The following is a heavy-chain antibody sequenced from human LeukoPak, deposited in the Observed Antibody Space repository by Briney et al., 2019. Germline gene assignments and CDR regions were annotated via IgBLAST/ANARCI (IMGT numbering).Heavy chain of an antibody. Sequence: GGSLRLSCAASGFTFSSYWMSWVRQAPGKGLEWVANIKQDGSEKYYVGSVKGRFTISRDNAKNSLYLQMNSLRAEDTAVYYCAREGSYGDWGQGFDYWGQGTLVTVSS. V-gene: IGHV3-7*01. CDR1: GFTFSSYW. D-gene: IGHD4-17*01. J-gene: IGHJ4*02. CDR2: IKQDGSEK. CDR3: AREGSYGDWGQGFDY.